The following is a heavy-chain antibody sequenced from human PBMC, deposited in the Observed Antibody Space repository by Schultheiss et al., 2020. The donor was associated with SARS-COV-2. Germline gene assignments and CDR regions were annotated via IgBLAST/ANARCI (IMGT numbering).Heavy chain of an antibody. D-gene: IGHD6-13*01. Sequence: SVKVSCKASGGTFSSYAISWVRQAPGQGLEWMGGIIPIFGTANYAQKFQGRVTITADESTSTAYMELSSLRSEDTAVYYCARQGIAAAGEQEPFDYWGQGTLVTVSS. CDR1: GGTFSSYA. J-gene: IGHJ4*02. V-gene: IGHV1-69*13. CDR2: IIPIFGTA. CDR3: ARQGIAAAGEQEPFDY.